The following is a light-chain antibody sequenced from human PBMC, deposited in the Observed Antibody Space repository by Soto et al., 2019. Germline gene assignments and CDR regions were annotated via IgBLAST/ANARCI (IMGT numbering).Light chain of an antibody. CDR1: QSISSW. Sequence: DIRMTQSPSTLSASVGDRVTITCRASQSISSWLAWYQQKPGKAPKLLIYDASSLESGVPSRFSGSGSGTEFTLTISNLQPDDFATYYCQQYNNPWTFGQGTKVEIK. V-gene: IGKV1-5*01. J-gene: IGKJ1*01. CDR3: QQYNNPWT. CDR2: DAS.